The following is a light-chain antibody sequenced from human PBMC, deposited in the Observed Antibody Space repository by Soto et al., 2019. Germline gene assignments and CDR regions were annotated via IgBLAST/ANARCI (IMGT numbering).Light chain of an antibody. CDR2: EGS. V-gene: IGLV2-23*01. CDR3: QSYDIGLSARYV. CDR1: SSDVGSYNL. J-gene: IGLJ1*01. Sequence: QSVLTQPASVSGSPGQSITISCTGTSSDVGSYNLVSWYQQHPGKAPKLMIYEGSKRPSGVSNRFSGSKSGNTASLTISGLQAEDEADYYCQSYDIGLSARYVFGTGTKLTVL.